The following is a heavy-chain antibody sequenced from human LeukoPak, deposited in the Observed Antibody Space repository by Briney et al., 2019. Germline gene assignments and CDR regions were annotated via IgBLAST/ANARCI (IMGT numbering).Heavy chain of an antibody. Sequence: RASEALSLTCTVSGGSISSYYWSWIRQPPGEVLEWIEYIYYSGSTNYNASLKSRVTIAVDTSKNQFSLKLSAVIAADTAVYYCARDDRVGYDSSGYSEWGQGTLVTVSS. J-gene: IGHJ4*02. CDR1: GGSISSYY. D-gene: IGHD3-22*01. CDR3: ARDDRVGYDSSGYSE. CDR2: IYYSGST. V-gene: IGHV4-59*01.